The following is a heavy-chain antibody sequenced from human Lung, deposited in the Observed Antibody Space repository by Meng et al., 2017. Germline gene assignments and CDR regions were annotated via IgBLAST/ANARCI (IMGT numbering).Heavy chain of an antibody. CDR2: FDPEDDET. V-gene: IGHV1-24*01. J-gene: IGHJ4*02. D-gene: IGHD3-22*01. CDR1: GYTLTELS. CDR3: ATIEEYDSSGFGLDY. Sequence: QVQLAQSGAEVKQPGASVKVSCKVSGYTLTELSMHWVRQAPGKGLEWMGGFDPEDDETLYAQKFQGRVTMTEDTSTDTAYMELSSLRSEDTAVYYCATIEEYDSSGFGLDYWGQGTLVTVSS.